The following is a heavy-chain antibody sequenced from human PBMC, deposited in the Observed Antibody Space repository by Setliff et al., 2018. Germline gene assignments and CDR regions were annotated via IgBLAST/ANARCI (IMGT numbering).Heavy chain of an antibody. V-gene: IGHV4-61*09. Sequence: SETLSLTCTVSGDSISSRRNYWGWFRQPAGKELEWIGQIYTSWSTNYNPSLKSRVTISLDTSKNQFSLSLTSVTAEDTAVYYCARMSGFQYIDVWDKGTMVTVSS. CDR2: IYTSWST. CDR1: GDSISSRRNY. D-gene: IGHD3-3*01. CDR3: ARMSGFQYIDV. J-gene: IGHJ6*03.